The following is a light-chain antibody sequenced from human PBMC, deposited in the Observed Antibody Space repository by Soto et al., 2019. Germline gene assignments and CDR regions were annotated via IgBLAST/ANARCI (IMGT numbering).Light chain of an antibody. V-gene: IGLV2-14*01. CDR2: EVS. CDR1: SSDVGGYNY. J-gene: IGLJ1*01. Sequence: QSALTQPASVSGSPGQSITISCTGTSSDVGGYNYVSWYQQYPGKAPKLIIYEVSHRPSGVSSRFFGSKSGNTASLTISGLQAEDEADYYCSSYTSSNTLDVFGTGTQLTVL. CDR3: SSYTSSNTLDV.